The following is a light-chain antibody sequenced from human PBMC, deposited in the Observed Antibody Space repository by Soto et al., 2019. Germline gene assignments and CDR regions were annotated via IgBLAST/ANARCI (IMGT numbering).Light chain of an antibody. CDR1: QSISIT. CDR3: QDRSGLIT. CDR2: DVS. J-gene: IGKJ4*01. Sequence: EVVLTQSSATLTLSPGERGTLSCRASQSISITLAWYQQKPGQAPRLLIYDVSNRATGIPARFSGSGSGTDFTLTISSLEPEDFAVYYCQDRSGLITFGGGTKVDIK. V-gene: IGKV3-11*01.